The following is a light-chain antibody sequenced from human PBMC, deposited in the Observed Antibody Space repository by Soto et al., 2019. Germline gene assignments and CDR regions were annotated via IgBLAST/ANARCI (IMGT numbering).Light chain of an antibody. J-gene: IGLJ1*01. CDR1: SSDVGDYNY. Sequence: QSVLTHPASVSGSPVQSIAISCTGTSSDVGDYNYVSWYQQHPGKAPKLIIYDVSDRPSGVSSRFSGSKSGNTASLTISGLQPEDEADYYCSSYTSSAPPYVFGTGTKVTVL. CDR2: DVS. V-gene: IGLV2-14*01. CDR3: SSYTSSAPPYV.